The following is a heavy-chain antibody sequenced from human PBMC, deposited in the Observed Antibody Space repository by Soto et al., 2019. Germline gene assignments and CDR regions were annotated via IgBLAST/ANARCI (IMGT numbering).Heavy chain of an antibody. J-gene: IGHJ4*02. CDR2: INHSGST. CDR3: ARHNYGSGSTYFDY. CDR1: GGPFSGYY. Sequence: TLSLTCAVYGGPFSGYYWTWIRQPPGTGLEWIGEINHSGSTNYNPSLKSRVTISVDTSKNQFSLKLTSVTAADTAVYYCARHNYGSGSTYFDYWGQGTLVTVSS. V-gene: IGHV4-34*01. D-gene: IGHD3-10*01.